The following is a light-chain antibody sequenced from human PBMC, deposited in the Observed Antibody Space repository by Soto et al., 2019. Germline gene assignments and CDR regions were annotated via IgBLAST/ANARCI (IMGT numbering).Light chain of an antibody. Sequence: DIQMTQSPSSLSASVGDRVTIPCRASQGISNYLAWYQQKPGKVPKLLIYAASTLQSGVPSRFSGSGSGTDFTLTISSLQPEYVATYYCQKYNSAPIFTFGPGTKVDIK. CDR3: QKYNSAPIFT. V-gene: IGKV1-27*01. J-gene: IGKJ3*01. CDR1: QGISNY. CDR2: AAS.